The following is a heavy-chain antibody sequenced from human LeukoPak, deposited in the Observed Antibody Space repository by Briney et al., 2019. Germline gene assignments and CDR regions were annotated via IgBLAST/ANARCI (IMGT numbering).Heavy chain of an antibody. CDR3: VTTPQARFDY. D-gene: IGHD2-15*01. J-gene: IGHJ4*02. CDR2: IHPDDSDT. Sequence: GESLKISCKGSGYSFTTYWIRWVRQMPGKGLEWMGIIHPDDSDTRYSPSFQGQVTISVDKSISTAYLQWSSLKASDTAMYYCVTTPQARFDYWGQGTLVTVSS. V-gene: IGHV5-51*01. CDR1: GYSFTTYW.